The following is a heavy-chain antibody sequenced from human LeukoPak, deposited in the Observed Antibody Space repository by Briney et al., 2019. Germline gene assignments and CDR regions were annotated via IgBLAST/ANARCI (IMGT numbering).Heavy chain of an antibody. CDR3: ARVGEIGDAFDI. Sequence: GGSLRLSCAASGFTFSSYSMNWVRQAPGKGLEWVSSISSSSSYIYYADSVKGRFTISRDNAKNSLYLQMNSLRAEDTAVYYWARVGEIGDAFDIWGQGTMVTVSS. CDR1: GFTFSSYS. J-gene: IGHJ3*02. D-gene: IGHD3-10*01. V-gene: IGHV3-21*01. CDR2: ISSSSSYI.